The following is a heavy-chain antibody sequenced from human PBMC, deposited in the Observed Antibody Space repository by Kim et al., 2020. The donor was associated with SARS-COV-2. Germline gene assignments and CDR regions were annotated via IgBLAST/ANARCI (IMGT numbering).Heavy chain of an antibody. CDR1: GYTLTELS. J-gene: IGHJ4*02. CDR2: FDPEDGET. CDR3: ATLGGVIPGQGY. Sequence: ASVKVSCKVSGYTLTELSMHWVRQAPGKGLEWMGGFDPEDGETIYAQKFQGRVTMTEDTSTDTAYMELSSLRSEDTAVYYCATLGGVIPGQGYWGQGTLVTVSS. V-gene: IGHV1-24*01. D-gene: IGHD3-16*02.